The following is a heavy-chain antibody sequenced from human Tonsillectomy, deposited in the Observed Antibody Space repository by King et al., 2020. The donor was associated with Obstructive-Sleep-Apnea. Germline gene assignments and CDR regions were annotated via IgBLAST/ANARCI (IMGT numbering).Heavy chain of an antibody. J-gene: IGHJ6*02. Sequence: QLVQYGGVVVQPGGSLRLSCAASGFPFDEYTMHWVRQAPGKGLEWVSLIAWDGGGTFYADSVKGRFTVSRDNNKNSLYLQMNSLRSEDTAFYYCVKGVSYYYYGMDVGGQGPTVTVSS. V-gene: IGHV3-43*01. D-gene: IGHD2-21*01. CDR2: IAWDGGGT. CDR3: VKGVSYYYYGMDV. CDR1: GFPFDEYT.